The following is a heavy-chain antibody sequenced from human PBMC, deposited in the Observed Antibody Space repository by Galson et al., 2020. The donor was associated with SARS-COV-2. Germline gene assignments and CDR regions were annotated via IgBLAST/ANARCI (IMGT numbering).Heavy chain of an antibody. CDR2: ISSGSSYI. V-gene: IGHV3-21*01. Sequence: GGSLRLSCAASGFTFSSYSINWVRQAPGKGLEWVSFISSGSSYIYYADSVKGRFTISRDNAKHSLDLQMNSLRAEDTALYYCARLSNFDFWTERDFNYGLDVCGQGTTVTVSS. J-gene: IGHJ6*02. D-gene: IGHD3-3*01. CDR3: ARLSNFDFWTERDFNYGLDV. CDR1: GFTFSSYS.